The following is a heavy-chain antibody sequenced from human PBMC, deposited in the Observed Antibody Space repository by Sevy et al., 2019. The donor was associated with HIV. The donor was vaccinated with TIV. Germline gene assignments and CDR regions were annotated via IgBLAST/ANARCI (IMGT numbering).Heavy chain of an antibody. CDR2: ISSSFYI. D-gene: IGHD3-22*01. V-gene: IGHV3-21*01. Sequence: GGSLRLSCAASGFTFSVYSMDWVRQAPGRGLEWVSSISSSFYINYADSVKGRFTISRDNAKNSLYLQMNSLRADDTAVYYCVQEIGAKNHVWGQWTTVTVSS. CDR1: GFTFSVYS. CDR3: VQEIGAKNHV. J-gene: IGHJ6*02.